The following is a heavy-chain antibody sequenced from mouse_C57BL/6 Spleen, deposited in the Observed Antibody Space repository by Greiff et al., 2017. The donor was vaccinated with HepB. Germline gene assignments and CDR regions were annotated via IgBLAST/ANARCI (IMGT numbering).Heavy chain of an antibody. D-gene: IGHD1-1*01. V-gene: IGHV1-26*01. CDR2: INPNNGGT. J-gene: IGHJ2*01. CDR3: ARVDYYYGSSYGYFDY. Sequence: EVQLQQSGPELVKPGASVKISCKASGYTFTDYYMNWVKQSHGKSLEWIGDINPNNGGTSYNQKFKGKATLTVDKSSSTAYMELRSLTSEDSAVYYCARVDYYYGSSYGYFDYWGQGTTLTVSS. CDR1: GYTFTDYY.